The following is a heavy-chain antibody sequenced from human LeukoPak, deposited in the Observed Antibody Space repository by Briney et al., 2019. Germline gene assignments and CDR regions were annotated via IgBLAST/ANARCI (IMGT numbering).Heavy chain of an antibody. CDR3: ARDGQTDYYDSSGADS. CDR1: GYTFPSYY. Sequence: ASVKVSCKASGYTFPSYYMHWLRQAPGQGLEWMGIINPSGGSTSYAQKFQGRVTMTRDTSTSTVYMELSSLRSEDTAVYYCARDGQTDYYDSSGADSWGQGTLVTVSS. J-gene: IGHJ4*02. D-gene: IGHD3-22*01. V-gene: IGHV1-46*01. CDR2: INPSGGST.